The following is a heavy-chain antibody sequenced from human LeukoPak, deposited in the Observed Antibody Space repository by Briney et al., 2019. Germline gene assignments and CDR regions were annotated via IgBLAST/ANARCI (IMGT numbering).Heavy chain of an antibody. CDR1: GYTFTSYG. D-gene: IGHD6-19*01. J-gene: IGHJ4*02. CDR2: ISAYSGNT. Sequence: ASVKVSCKASGYTFTSYGISWVRQAPGQGLEWMGWISAYSGNTNYAQKLQGRVTMTTDTSTSTAYMELRSLRSDDTAVYYCARDHLHSSGLDPDYWGQGTLVTVSS. V-gene: IGHV1-18*01. CDR3: ARDHLHSSGLDPDY.